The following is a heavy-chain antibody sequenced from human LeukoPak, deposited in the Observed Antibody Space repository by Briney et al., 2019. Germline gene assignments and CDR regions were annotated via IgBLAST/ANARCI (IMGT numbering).Heavy chain of an antibody. J-gene: IGHJ4*02. V-gene: IGHV3-30*02. CDR2: IRYDGSNK. Sequence: GGSLRLSCAASGLTFSSYAMHWVRQAPGKGLEWVAFIRYDGSNKYYADSVKGRFTISRDNSKNTLYLQMNSLRAEDTAVYYCAKDLYDYGGNSASPFDYWGQGTLVTVSS. CDR3: AKDLYDYGGNSASPFDY. CDR1: GLTFSSYA. D-gene: IGHD4-23*01.